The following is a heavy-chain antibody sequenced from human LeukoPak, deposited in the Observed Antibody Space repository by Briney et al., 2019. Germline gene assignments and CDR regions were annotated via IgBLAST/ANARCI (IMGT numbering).Heavy chain of an antibody. D-gene: IGHD3-22*01. V-gene: IGHV4-39*01. J-gene: IGHJ4*02. Sequence: NPSETLSLTCTVSGGSISSSSYYWGWIRQPPGKGLEWIGYIYHSGSTYYNPSLKSRVTISVDTSKNQFSLKLSSVTAADTAVYYCARTTKITMIVVVIAFDYWGQGTLVTVSS. CDR1: GGSISSSSYY. CDR3: ARTTKITMIVVVIAFDY. CDR2: IYHSGST.